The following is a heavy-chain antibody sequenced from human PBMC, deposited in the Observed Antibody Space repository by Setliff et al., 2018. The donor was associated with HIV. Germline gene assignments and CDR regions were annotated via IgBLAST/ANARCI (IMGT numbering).Heavy chain of an antibody. D-gene: IGHD3-22*01. Sequence: TLSLTCTVSGGYITTYYWSWIRQPPGKGLEWIGYIYYSGSTNYNPSLKSRVTISVDTSKNQFSLKLSSVTAADTAVYYCARLHYYDRSGLTVGAFDIWGQGTMVTVS. CDR1: GGYITTYY. CDR3: ARLHYYDRSGLTVGAFDI. J-gene: IGHJ3*02. CDR2: IYYSGST. V-gene: IGHV4-59*08.